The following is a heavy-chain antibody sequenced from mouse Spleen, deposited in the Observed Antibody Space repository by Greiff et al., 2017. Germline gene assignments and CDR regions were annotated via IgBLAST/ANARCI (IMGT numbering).Heavy chain of an antibody. V-gene: IGHV1-7*01. CDR2: INPSSGYT. J-gene: IGHJ4*01. CDR1: GYTFTSYW. CDR3: ARITTDPYAMDY. Sequence: VQLQQSGAELAKPGASVKMSCKASGYTFTSYWMHWVKQRPGQGLEWIGYINPSSGYTNYNQKFKDKATLTADKSSSTAYMQLSSLTSEDSAVYYCARITTDPYAMDYWGQGTSVTVSS. D-gene: IGHD1-1*01.